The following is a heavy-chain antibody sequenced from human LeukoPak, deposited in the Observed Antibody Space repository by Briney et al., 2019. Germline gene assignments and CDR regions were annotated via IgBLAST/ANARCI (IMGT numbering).Heavy chain of an antibody. CDR1: GYTFTSYG. D-gene: IGHD6-19*01. CDR2: INPNSGGT. Sequence: ASVKVSCKASGYTFTSYGISWVRQAPGQGLEWMGWINPNSGGTNYAQKFQGRVTMTRDTSISTAYMELSRLRSDDTAVYYCARKRRAVAGYYFDYWGQGTLVTVSS. CDR3: ARKRRAVAGYYFDY. J-gene: IGHJ4*02. V-gene: IGHV1-2*02.